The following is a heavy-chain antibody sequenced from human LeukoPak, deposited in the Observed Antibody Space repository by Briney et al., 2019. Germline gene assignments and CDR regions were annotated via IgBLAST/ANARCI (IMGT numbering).Heavy chain of an antibody. CDR2: ITGSGGNT. Sequence: GGSLRLSCAASGFIFSSYSMSWVRQAPGKGLEWVSVITGSGGNTYYADSVKGRFTISKDNSKNTVYLQMSSLRVDDTAVYYGAKAASSSWPSYYSGMDVWAKGPRSPSP. V-gene: IGHV3-23*01. J-gene: IGHJ6*02. CDR3: AKAASSSWPSYYSGMDV. D-gene: IGHD6-13*01. CDR1: GFIFSSYS.